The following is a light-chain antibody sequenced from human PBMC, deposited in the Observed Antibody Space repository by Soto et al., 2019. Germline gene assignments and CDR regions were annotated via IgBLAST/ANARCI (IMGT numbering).Light chain of an antibody. CDR3: QSYDSSLVV. Sequence: QSVLTQPPSVSGAPGQRVTISCTGSSSNIGAGYDVHWYQQLPGTAPKLLIYGNSNRPSGVPDRFSGSKSGTSASLAITGLEAEDDADYYCQSYDSSLVVFGTGTKVTGL. V-gene: IGLV1-40*01. CDR2: GNS. J-gene: IGLJ1*01. CDR1: SSNIGAGYD.